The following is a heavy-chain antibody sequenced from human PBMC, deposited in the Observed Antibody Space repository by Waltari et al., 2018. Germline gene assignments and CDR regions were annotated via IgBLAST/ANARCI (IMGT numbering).Heavy chain of an antibody. CDR3: ARHGYTMYDFAY. D-gene: IGHD5-18*01. V-gene: IGHV4-39*01. Sequence: QLQLQESGPGLLKPSETLSLTCTVSGGSVSSSAHYWAWIRQSPGKGLEWIGTIYYSGSTYSNPSLKRRVTISVDTAKNQFSLNLNFVTASDTAVYYCARHGYTMYDFAYWGQGTLVTVSS. CDR2: IYYSGST. CDR1: GGSVSSSAHY. J-gene: IGHJ4*02.